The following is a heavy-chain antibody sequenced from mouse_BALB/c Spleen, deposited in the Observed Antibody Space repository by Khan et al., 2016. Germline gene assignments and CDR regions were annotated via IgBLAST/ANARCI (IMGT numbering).Heavy chain of an antibody. CDR1: GYSITSDYA. Sequence: VQLKESGPGLVKPSQSLSLTCTVTGYSITSDYAWNWFRQFPGNKLEWMGYIGYSGSTSYNPSLKSRISIPRDTSRNQFFLQLNSVTTEDTSTXYCARNLHYFGSSYWYFDVWGAGTTVTVSS. CDR2: IGYSGST. CDR3: ARNLHYFGSSYWYFDV. D-gene: IGHD1-1*01. J-gene: IGHJ1*01. V-gene: IGHV3-2*02.